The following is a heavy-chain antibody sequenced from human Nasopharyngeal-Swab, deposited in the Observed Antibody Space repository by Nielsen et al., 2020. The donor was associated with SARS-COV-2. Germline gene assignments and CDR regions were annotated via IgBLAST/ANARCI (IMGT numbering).Heavy chain of an antibody. CDR1: GYSISSGYY. CDR3: ARAEAAAGTGWLDY. CDR2: IYHSGST. V-gene: IGHV4-38-2*02. Sequence: SETLSLTCTVSGYSISSGYYWGWIRQPPGKGLEWIGSIYHSGSTYYNPSLKSRVTISVDTSKNQFSLKLSSVTAADTAVYYCARAEAAAGTGWLDYWGQGTLVTVSS. D-gene: IGHD6-13*01. J-gene: IGHJ4*02.